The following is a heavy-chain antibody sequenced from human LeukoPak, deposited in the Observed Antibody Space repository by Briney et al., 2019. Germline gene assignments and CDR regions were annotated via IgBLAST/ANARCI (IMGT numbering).Heavy chain of an antibody. CDR3: ARGGIYYYYMDV. CDR1: GDSLSSYY. Sequence: SETLCLTCTVSGDSLSSYYWSWIRQPPGKGLEWIGYIYYSGSTNYNPSLKSRVTISVDTSKNQFALKLRSVTAADTAVYYCARGGIYYYYMDVWGKGTTVTVSS. J-gene: IGHJ6*03. V-gene: IGHV4-59*01. CDR2: IYYSGST.